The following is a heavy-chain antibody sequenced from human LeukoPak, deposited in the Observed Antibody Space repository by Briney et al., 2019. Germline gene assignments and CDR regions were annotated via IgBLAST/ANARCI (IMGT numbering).Heavy chain of an antibody. CDR3: ARGDLGGELRGYYFDY. J-gene: IGHJ4*02. CDR1: GFTFSSYW. Sequence: GGSLRLSCAASGFTFSSYWMSWVRQAPGKGLEWVANIKQDGSEKYYVDSVKGRFTISRDNAKHSLYLQMNSLRAEDTAVYYCARGDLGGELRGYYFDYWGQGTLVTVSS. D-gene: IGHD1-26*01. CDR2: IKQDGSEK. V-gene: IGHV3-7*01.